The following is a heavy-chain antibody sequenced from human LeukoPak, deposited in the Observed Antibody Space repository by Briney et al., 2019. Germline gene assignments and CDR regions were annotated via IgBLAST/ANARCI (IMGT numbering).Heavy chain of an antibody. Sequence: SETLSLTCTVSGGSISSGGYYWSWIRQPPGKGLEWIGYIYHSGSTYYNPSLKSRVTISVDTSKNQFSLKLSSVTAADTAVYYCARGIPYYDFWSGYYPGAFDIWGQGTMVTVSS. CDR3: ARGIPYYDFWSGYYPGAFDI. J-gene: IGHJ3*02. CDR1: GGSISSGGYY. CDR2: IYHSGST. V-gene: IGHV4-30-2*01. D-gene: IGHD3-3*01.